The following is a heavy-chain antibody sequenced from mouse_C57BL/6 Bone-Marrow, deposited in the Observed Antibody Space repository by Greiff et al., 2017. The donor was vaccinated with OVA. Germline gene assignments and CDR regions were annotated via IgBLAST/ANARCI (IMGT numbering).Heavy chain of an antibody. CDR2: IDPETGGT. J-gene: IGHJ2*01. V-gene: IGHV1-15*01. CDR1: GYTFTDYE. D-gene: IGHD1-1*01. Sequence: QVQLQQSGAELVRPGASVTLSCKASGYTFTDYEMHWVKQTPVHGLEWIGAIDPETGGTAYNQKFKGKAILTADKSSSTAYMELRSLTSEDSAVYYCTRSDSSYGDFDYWGQGTTLTVTS. CDR3: TRSDSSYGDFDY.